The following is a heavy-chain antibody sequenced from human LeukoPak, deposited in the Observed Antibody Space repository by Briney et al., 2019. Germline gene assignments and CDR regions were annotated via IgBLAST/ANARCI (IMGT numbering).Heavy chain of an antibody. CDR2: ISGSGGST. V-gene: IGHV3-23*01. CDR1: GFTFNSYA. D-gene: IGHD2-2*01. CDR3: AKGSSSWYEGSWFDP. J-gene: IGHJ5*02. Sequence: GGSLRLSCAASGFTFNSYAMSWVRQAPGKGLEWVSGISGSGGSTYNADSVKGRFTISRDNSKNTLYLQMNNLRVEDTAVYYCAKGSSSWYEGSWFDPWGQGTLVTVSS.